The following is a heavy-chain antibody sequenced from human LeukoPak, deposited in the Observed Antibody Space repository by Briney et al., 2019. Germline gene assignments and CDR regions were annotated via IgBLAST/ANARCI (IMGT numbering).Heavy chain of an antibody. J-gene: IGHJ6*02. D-gene: IGHD6-19*01. CDR3: ARAGYSSGWYVAYYYYYGMDV. CDR1: GFTFSSYA. Sequence: GGSLRLSCAASGFTFSSYAMHWVRQAPGKGRGGVALIPYEGRNKYYADSVKGRFTISRDNSKNTLYLQMNSLRAEDTAVYYCARAGYSSGWYVAYYYYYGMDVWGQGTTVTVSS. CDR2: IPYEGRNK. V-gene: IGHV3-30*04.